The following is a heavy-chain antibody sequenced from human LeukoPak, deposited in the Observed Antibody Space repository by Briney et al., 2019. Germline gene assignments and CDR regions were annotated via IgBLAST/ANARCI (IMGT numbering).Heavy chain of an antibody. CDR1: GVSISSYY. CDR2: IYYSGST. CDR3: AKMFNADVYFEY. J-gene: IGHJ4*02. V-gene: IGHV4-59*08. Sequence: SETLSLTCTVSGVSISSYYWSWIRQPPGKGLEWIGYIYYSGSTNYNPSLKSRVTISVDTSKNQVSLILTSVTAADTAVYYCAKMFNADVYFEYWGQGILVTVSS. D-gene: IGHD2-2*01.